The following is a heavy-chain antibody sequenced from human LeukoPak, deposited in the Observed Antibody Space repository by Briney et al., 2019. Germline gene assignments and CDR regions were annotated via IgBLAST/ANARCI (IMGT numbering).Heavy chain of an antibody. V-gene: IGHV1-2*02. CDR2: INPNSGGT. CDR1: GYTFTGYY. Sequence: ASVKVSCKASGYTFTGYYMHWVRQAPEQGLEWMGWINPNSGGTNYAQKFQGRVTMTRDTSISTAYMELSRLRSDDTAVYYCASGPYYDILTGYALKYWGQGTLVTVSS. D-gene: IGHD3-9*01. CDR3: ASGPYYDILTGYALKY. J-gene: IGHJ4*02.